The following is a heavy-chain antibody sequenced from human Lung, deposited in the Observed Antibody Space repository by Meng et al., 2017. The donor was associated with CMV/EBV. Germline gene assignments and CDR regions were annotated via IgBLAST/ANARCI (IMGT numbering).Heavy chain of an antibody. V-gene: IGHV1-2*02. CDR3: ASGMFCTDGVCYPIR. CDR1: GYSFLGHY. J-gene: IGHJ4*02. CDR2: INPNSCAT. Sequence: SVNVSCKTSGYSFLGHYMHWVRQDPGPGLEWMAWINPNSCATSYAQKFQGRVTVTRDTSMSTAYMELSGLRSDDTAVYYCASGMFCTDGVCYPIRGGQGTLVTVSS. D-gene: IGHD2-8*01.